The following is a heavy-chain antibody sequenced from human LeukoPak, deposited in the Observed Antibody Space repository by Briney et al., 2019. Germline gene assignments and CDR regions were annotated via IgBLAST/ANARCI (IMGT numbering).Heavy chain of an antibody. CDR1: GFTFDDYT. CDR2: ISWDGGST. D-gene: IGHD3-22*01. Sequence: GGSLRLSCAASGFTFDDYTMHWVRQAPGKGLEWVSLISWDGGSTYYADSVKGRFTISRDNSKNSLYLQMNSLRTEDTALYYRAKDIWPGSPTYDSSTCFDYWGQGTLVTVSS. CDR3: AKDIWPGSPTYDSSTCFDY. J-gene: IGHJ4*02. V-gene: IGHV3-43*01.